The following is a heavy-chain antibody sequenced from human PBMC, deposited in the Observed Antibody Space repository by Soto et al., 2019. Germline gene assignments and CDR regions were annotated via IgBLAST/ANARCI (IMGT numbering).Heavy chain of an antibody. Sequence: GGSLRLSCAASGFTFSSYAMSWVRQAPGKRLEWLSLISGSGATTYYADSVKGRFIVSRDKSKNTVYLQMNSLRADDTALYYCTKSSVHCSGGSCFDFWGQGTLVTVSS. V-gene: IGHV3-23*01. J-gene: IGHJ5*01. CDR1: GFTFSSYA. CDR2: ISGSGATT. D-gene: IGHD2-15*01. CDR3: TKSSVHCSGGSCFDF.